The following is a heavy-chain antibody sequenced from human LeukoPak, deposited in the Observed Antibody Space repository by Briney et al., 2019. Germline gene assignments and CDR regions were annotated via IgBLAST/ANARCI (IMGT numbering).Heavy chain of an antibody. CDR1: GFTFSSYS. CDR2: ISSSSSYI. V-gene: IGHV3-21*01. J-gene: IGHJ4*02. Sequence: PGGSLRLSCAASGFTFSSYSMNWVRQAPGKGLEWVSSISSSSSYIYYADSVKGRFTISRDNAKNSLYLQMNSLRAEDTAVHYCARDSGSSSGRDYWGQGTLVTVSS. D-gene: IGHD6-6*01. CDR3: ARDSGSSSGRDY.